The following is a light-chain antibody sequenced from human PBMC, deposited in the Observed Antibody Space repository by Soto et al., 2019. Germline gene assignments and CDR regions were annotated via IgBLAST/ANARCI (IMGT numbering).Light chain of an antibody. J-gene: IGKJ1*01. V-gene: IGKV3-15*01. CDR1: QNVGSS. CDR2: GAS. Sequence: EFVLTQSPGTLSLSPGERATLSCRASQNVGSSLAWYQQKPGQAPRLLMYGASVRATGIPARFSGRGSGTEFTLTISSLQSEDLAVYHCQQYNRWPQTFGQGTKVDIK. CDR3: QQYNRWPQT.